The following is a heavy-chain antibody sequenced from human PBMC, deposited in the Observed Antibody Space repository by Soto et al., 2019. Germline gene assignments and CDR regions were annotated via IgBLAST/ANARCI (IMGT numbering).Heavy chain of an antibody. Sequence: QVQLVQSGAEVKKPGASVKVSCKASGYIFTSYYMHWVRQAPGQGLEWMGINNPSGGSTSYAQKFQGRVTMTRDTSTSTVYMELSSLRSEDTAVYYCAMTPSNRRGGYYFDYWGQGTLVTVSS. CDR2: NNPSGGST. V-gene: IGHV1-46*01. CDR1: GYIFTSYY. J-gene: IGHJ4*02. CDR3: AMTPSNRRGGYYFDY. D-gene: IGHD3-3*01.